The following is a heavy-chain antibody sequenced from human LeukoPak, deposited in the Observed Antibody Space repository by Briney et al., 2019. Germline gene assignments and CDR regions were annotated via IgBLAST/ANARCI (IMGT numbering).Heavy chain of an antibody. Sequence: PSETLSLTCDVSGGSLTGYYWSWVRQPPGKGLEWIGEINRDGSSYNNPSLKSRVTISVDKSKNQFSLKLSSVTAADTAVYYCALILEPPYGSGSQDAFDIWGQGTMVTVSS. CDR1: GGSLTGYY. J-gene: IGHJ3*02. CDR3: ALILEPPYGSGSQDAFDI. D-gene: IGHD3-10*01. V-gene: IGHV4-34*01. CDR2: INRDGSS.